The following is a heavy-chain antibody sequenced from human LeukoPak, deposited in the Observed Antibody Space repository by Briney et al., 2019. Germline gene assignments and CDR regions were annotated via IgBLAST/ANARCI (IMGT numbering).Heavy chain of an antibody. V-gene: IGHV3-64*01. CDR1: GFTFSSYA. J-gene: IGHJ4*02. Sequence: GGSLRLSCAASGFTFSSYAMHWVRQAPGKGLEYVSAISSNGGSTYYANSVKGRFTISRDYSKNTLYLQMGSLRAEDMAVYYCARDGDLYSSGWYAYWGQGTLVTVSS. D-gene: IGHD6-19*01. CDR2: ISSNGGST. CDR3: ARDGDLYSSGWYAY.